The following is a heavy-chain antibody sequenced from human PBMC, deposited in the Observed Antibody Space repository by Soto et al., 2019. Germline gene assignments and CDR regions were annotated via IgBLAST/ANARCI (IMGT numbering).Heavy chain of an antibody. D-gene: IGHD1-20*01. CDR1: GFTFNIYA. J-gene: IGHJ4*02. CDR3: ATVHNTSRSFDY. CDR2: TGATGRTT. V-gene: IGHV3-23*01. Sequence: SLRLSCAASGFTFNIYAMTWVRQAPGKGLEWVSTTGATGRTTYYADSVKGRFTVSRDNSKNTLGLQMSNLRAEDTAVYYCATVHNTSRSFDYWGQGTLVTVSS.